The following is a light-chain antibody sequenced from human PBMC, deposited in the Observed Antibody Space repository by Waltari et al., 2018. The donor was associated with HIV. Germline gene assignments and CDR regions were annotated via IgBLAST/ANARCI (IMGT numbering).Light chain of an antibody. CDR1: SLRSFF. CDR3: HSRDTNTDHHV. CDR2: GGN. J-gene: IGLJ1*01. Sequence: SSELTQDPVVSVALGPTIKITCQGDSLRSFFANWYQQRPEQAPVLGGYGGNRRPSGIPERFSASNSGNTAALLISKSEAGDEADYFCHSRDTNTDHHVFGGGTRVIV. V-gene: IGLV3-19*01.